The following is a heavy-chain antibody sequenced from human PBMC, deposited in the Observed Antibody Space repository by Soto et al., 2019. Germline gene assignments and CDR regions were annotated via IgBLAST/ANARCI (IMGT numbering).Heavy chain of an antibody. CDR1: GYTFTGYY. Sequence: GASVKVSCKASGYTFTGYYIHWVRQAPGQGLEWMGWINPNSGGTNYAQKFQGRVTMTRDTSISTAYMELSRLRSDDTAVYYCARRGAINYYDSSGYYPPFDYWGQGTLVTVSS. V-gene: IGHV1-2*02. D-gene: IGHD3-22*01. J-gene: IGHJ4*02. CDR3: ARRGAINYYDSSGYYPPFDY. CDR2: INPNSGGT.